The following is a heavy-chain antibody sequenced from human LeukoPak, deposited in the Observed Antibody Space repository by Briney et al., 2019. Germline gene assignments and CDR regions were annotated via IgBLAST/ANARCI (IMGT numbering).Heavy chain of an antibody. J-gene: IGHJ4*02. V-gene: IGHV4-31*03. CDR2: IYYSGST. D-gene: IGHD3-3*01. CDR3: ARHGDGRSYYDFWSGSPDFDY. Sequence: SETLSLTCTVSGGSISSGGYYWSWIRQHPGKGLEWIGYIYYSGSTYYNPSLKSRVTISVDTSKNQFSLKLSSVTAADTAVYYCARHGDGRSYYDFWSGSPDFDYWGQGTLVTVSS. CDR1: GGSISSGGYY.